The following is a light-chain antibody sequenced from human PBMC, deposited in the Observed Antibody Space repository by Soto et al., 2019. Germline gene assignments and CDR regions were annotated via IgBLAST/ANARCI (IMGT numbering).Light chain of an antibody. CDR1: SGHSRYT. Sequence: QAVVTQSPSASASLGASVKLTCTLSSGHSRYTIAWLQQQPEKGPRYLMNLHSDGSHSKGDGIPDRFSGSSSGAERYLTISRLQSEDEADYYCQTWGTGYVVFGGGTKLTVL. CDR2: LHSDGSH. J-gene: IGLJ2*01. V-gene: IGLV4-69*01. CDR3: QTWGTGYVV.